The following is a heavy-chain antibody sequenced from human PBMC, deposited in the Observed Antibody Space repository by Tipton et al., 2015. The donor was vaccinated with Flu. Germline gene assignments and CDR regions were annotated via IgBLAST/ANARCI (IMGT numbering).Heavy chain of an antibody. J-gene: IGHJ5*02. CDR2: INNSGSI. CDR3: ARHLRCGGDCYSPLPKSGFDP. Sequence: LRLSCAVYGGSFSGYYWSWIRQPPGKGLEWIGEINNSGSINYNSSLKSRVTISVDTSKNQFSLKLSSVTAADTAVYYCARHLRCGGDCYSPLPKSGFDPWGQGTLVTVSS. D-gene: IGHD2-21*02. V-gene: IGHV4-34*01. CDR1: GGSFSGYY.